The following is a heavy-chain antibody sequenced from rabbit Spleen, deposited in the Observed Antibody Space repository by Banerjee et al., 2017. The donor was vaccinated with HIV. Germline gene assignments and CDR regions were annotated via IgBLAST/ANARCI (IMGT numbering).Heavy chain of an antibody. CDR1: GIDFSSGYD. CDR3: ARDSGTSFSSYGMDL. J-gene: IGHJ6*01. D-gene: IGHD8-1*01. Sequence: QEQLVESGGGLVQPAGSLTLTCKASGIDFSSGYDLCWVRQAPGKGLEWISCIAGSSSGFTYSATWAKGRFTCSKTSSTTVTLQMTSLTVADTATYFCARDSGTSFSSYGMDLWGPGILVTVS. V-gene: IGHV1S45*01. CDR2: IAGSSSGFT.